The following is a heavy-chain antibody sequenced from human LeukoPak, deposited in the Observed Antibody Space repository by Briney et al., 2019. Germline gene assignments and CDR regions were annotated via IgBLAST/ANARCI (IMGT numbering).Heavy chain of an antibody. V-gene: IGHV1-2*02. CDR1: GYTLTGYY. CDR2: MNPNSGGT. CDR3: ARELANFFDY. Sequence: ASVKVSCKASGYTLTGYYMHWVRQAPGQGLEWMGWMNPNSGGTKYAQKFQGRVTMTRDTSISTAYMELSRLRSDDTAMYYCARELANFFDYWGQGTLVTVSS. D-gene: IGHD6-6*01. J-gene: IGHJ4*02.